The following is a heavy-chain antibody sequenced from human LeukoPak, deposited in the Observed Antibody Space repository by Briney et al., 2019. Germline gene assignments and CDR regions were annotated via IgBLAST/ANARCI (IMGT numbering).Heavy chain of an antibody. CDR1: GFTFSSYA. CDR2: ISYDGSNK. Sequence: GRSLRLSCAASGFTFSSYAMHWVRQAPGKGLEWVAVISYDGSNKYYADSVKGRFTISRDNSKNTLYLQMNSLRAEDTAVYYCARDRYGDGFAHLDYWGQGALVTVSS. V-gene: IGHV3-30-3*01. D-gene: IGHD5-24*01. J-gene: IGHJ4*02. CDR3: ARDRYGDGFAHLDY.